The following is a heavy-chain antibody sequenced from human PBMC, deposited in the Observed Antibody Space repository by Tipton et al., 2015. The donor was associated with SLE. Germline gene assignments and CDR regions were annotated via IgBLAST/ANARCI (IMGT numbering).Heavy chain of an antibody. CDR1: GFTFSSYT. Sequence: GSLRLSCAASGFTFSSYTMHWVRQAPGKGLEWVSSISSNSNYIYYADSMKGRFTISRDNAENSLYLQMNSLRADDTAVYYCARGVTRILNVWGRGATVTVSS. J-gene: IGHJ6*02. CDR2: ISSNSNYI. CDR3: ARGVTRILNV. D-gene: IGHD2-15*01. V-gene: IGHV3-21*03.